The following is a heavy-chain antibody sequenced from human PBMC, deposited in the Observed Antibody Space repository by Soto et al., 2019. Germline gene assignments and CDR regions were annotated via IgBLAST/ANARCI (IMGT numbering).Heavy chain of an antibody. V-gene: IGHV3-7*01. CDR3: AREVYATSAP. CDR2: IKQDGSDT. CDR1: GLPFSAYL. D-gene: IGHD1-26*01. J-gene: IGHJ5*02. Sequence: VGSLRLSYAAAGLPFSAYLRTCLRQAPGMGPEWVATIKQDGSDTYYMDSVKGRFTISKDNAKNSLHLQMNNLKVEDMAAYYGAREVYATSAPLRQGSPVTVS.